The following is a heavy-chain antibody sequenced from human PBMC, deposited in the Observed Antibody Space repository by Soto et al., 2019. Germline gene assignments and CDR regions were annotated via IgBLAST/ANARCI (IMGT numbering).Heavy chain of an antibody. Sequence: ASVKVSCKASGYTFTSYYMHWVRQAPGQGLEWMGIINPSGGSTSYAQKFQGRVTMTRDTSTSTVYMELSSLRSEDTAVYYCASTPAFPPDYSNEYYYYYYYMDVWGKGTTVTV. CDR3: ASTPAFPPDYSNEYYYYYYYMDV. V-gene: IGHV1-46*03. CDR1: GYTFTSYY. CDR2: INPSGGST. J-gene: IGHJ6*03. D-gene: IGHD4-4*01.